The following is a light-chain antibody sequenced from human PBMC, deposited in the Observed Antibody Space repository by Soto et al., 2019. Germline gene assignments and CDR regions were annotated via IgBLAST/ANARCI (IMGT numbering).Light chain of an antibody. Sequence: EIVMTQSPATLSVSLGESATLSCRASPRVVTNLAWYQQTPGQAPRLLIYAASTRAPGIPARFSGSGSGTEFILTISSLQSEDFAVYYCQQYFNSRQHTFGQGTKLEIK. V-gene: IGKV3-15*01. J-gene: IGKJ2*01. CDR2: AAS. CDR1: PRVVTN. CDR3: QQYFNSRQHT.